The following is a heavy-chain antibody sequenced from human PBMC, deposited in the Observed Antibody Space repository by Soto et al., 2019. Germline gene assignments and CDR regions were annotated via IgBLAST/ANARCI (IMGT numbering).Heavy chain of an antibody. D-gene: IGHD3-9*01. Sequence: ASVKVSCKASGYTFTSYGISWVRQAPGQGLEWMGWISAYNGSTNYAQKLQGRVTMTTDTSTSTAYMELRSLRSDDTAVYYCARIEYYAIVTGASTRHYGMDVWGQGTTVTVYS. CDR2: ISAYNGST. CDR1: GYTFTSYG. CDR3: ARIEYYAIVTGASTRHYGMDV. V-gene: IGHV1-18*04. J-gene: IGHJ6*02.